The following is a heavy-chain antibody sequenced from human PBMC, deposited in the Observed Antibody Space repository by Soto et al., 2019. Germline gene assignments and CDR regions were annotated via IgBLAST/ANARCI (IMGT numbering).Heavy chain of an antibody. D-gene: IGHD6-19*01. J-gene: IGHJ4*02. Sequence: GASVKVSCKASGYTFTSYHMHWVRQAPGQGLEWMGIINPSGGSTSYAQKFQGRVTMTRDTSTSTVYVELSSLRSEDTAVYYCARDRSSGWYDYWGQGTLVTVSS. CDR2: INPSGGST. CDR3: ARDRSSGWYDY. CDR1: GYTFTSYH. V-gene: IGHV1-46*03.